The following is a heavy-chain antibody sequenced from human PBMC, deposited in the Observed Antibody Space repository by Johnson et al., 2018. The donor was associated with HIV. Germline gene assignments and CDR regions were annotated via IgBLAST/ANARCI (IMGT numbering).Heavy chain of an antibody. Sequence: VQLVESGGGLVQPGGSLRLSCAVSAFSVSSNYMSWVRQAPGKGLEWVSGINSFGSSTNYADFVKGRFTISRDNAKNSLYLQMNSLRAEDTALYYCAVIAVAGGGAFDIWGQGTMVTVSS. CDR1: AFSVSSNY. CDR2: INSFGSST. D-gene: IGHD6-19*01. J-gene: IGHJ3*02. CDR3: AVIAVAGGGAFDI. V-gene: IGHV3-74*02.